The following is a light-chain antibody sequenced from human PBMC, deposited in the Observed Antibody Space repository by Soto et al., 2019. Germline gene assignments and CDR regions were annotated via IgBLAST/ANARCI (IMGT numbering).Light chain of an antibody. J-gene: IGKJ1*01. CDR2: KAS. V-gene: IGKV1-5*03. CDR1: QSSSRW. Sequence: DIQMTQSPSTLSASVGDIVTITCRASQSSSRWLAWYQQKPGKAPKFLIHKASSLESGVPSRFSGSGSGTESTLTINNLQPDDFATYYCQQYHNYLWTFGQGTKVEIK. CDR3: QQYHNYLWT.